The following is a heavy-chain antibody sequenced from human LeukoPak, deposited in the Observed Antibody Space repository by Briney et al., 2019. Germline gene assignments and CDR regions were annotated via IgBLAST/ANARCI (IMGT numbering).Heavy chain of an antibody. CDR2: IAYDGSSR. CDR3: AKDHKESSGNYFPEYFQH. D-gene: IGHD1-26*01. Sequence: GGSLRLSCAASGFTFSSYGMHWVRQAPGKGLEWVAVIAYDGSSRYYADSVKGRFTISRDDSKNTLYLQMKGLRTDDTAVYYCAKDHKESSGNYFPEYFQHWGQGTLVTVSS. CDR1: GFTFSSYG. V-gene: IGHV3-30*18. J-gene: IGHJ1*01.